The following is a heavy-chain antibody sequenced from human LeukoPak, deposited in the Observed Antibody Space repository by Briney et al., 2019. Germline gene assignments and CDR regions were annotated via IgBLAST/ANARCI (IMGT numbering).Heavy chain of an antibody. CDR1: DASIRSINHY. D-gene: IGHD3-22*01. J-gene: IGHJ4*02. V-gene: IGHV4-39*01. CDR2: IYHSGST. Sequence: PSETLSLACTVSDASIRSINHYWGWIRQPPGKGLEWIGSIYHSGSTYYNPSLKSRVSISVDTSKNQFSLKLSSVSAADTAVYFCARHPRYDSSGNHSPYYFDLWGQGTLVTVSS. CDR3: ARHPRYDSSGNHSPYYFDL.